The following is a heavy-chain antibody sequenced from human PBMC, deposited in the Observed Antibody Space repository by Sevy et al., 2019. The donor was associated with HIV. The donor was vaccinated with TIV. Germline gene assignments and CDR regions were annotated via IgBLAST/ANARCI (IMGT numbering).Heavy chain of an antibody. Sequence: GGSLRLSCAASGFTFSSYGMHWVRQAPGKGLEWVAVILYDGSNKYYADSVKGRFTFSRYNSKNTLYLQRNSLRAEDTAVYYCAKTGIAAAGYYFDYWGQGTLVTVSS. V-gene: IGHV3-30*18. D-gene: IGHD6-13*01. CDR2: ILYDGSNK. J-gene: IGHJ4*02. CDR3: AKTGIAAAGYYFDY. CDR1: GFTFSSYG.